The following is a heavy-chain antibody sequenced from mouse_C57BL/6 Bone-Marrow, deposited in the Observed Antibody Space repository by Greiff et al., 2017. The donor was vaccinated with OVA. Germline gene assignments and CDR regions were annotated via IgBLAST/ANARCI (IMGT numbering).Heavy chain of an antibody. Sequence: QVQLQQPGAELVMPGASVKLSCKASGYTFTSYWMHWVKQRPGQGLEWIGEIDPSDSYTNYNQKFKGKSTLTVDKSYSTAYMQLSSLTTEDSAVYYCARTESTIVTTCDYWGQGTTLTVSS. V-gene: IGHV1-69*01. CDR1: GYTFTSYW. CDR2: IDPSDSYT. D-gene: IGHD2-2*01. CDR3: ARTESTIVTTCDY. J-gene: IGHJ2*01.